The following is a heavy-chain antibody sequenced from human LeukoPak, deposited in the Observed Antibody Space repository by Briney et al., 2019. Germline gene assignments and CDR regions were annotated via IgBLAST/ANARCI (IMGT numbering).Heavy chain of an antibody. CDR1: GGSISSYY. V-gene: IGHV4-4*07. J-gene: IGHJ6*02. CDR2: IYTSGST. D-gene: IGHD2-2*01. Sequence: SETLSLTCTVSGGSISSYYWSWIRQPAGKGLEWIGRIYTSGSTNYNPSLKSRVTMSVDTSKSQFSLKLSSVTAADTAVYYCARSDIVVVPAAMPAYYYYGMDVWGQGTTVTVSS. CDR3: ARSDIVVVPAAMPAYYYYGMDV.